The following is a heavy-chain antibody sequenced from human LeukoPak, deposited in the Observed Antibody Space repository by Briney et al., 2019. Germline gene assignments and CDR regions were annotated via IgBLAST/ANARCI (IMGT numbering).Heavy chain of an antibody. CDR2: IYYSGST. D-gene: IGHD3-22*01. J-gene: IGHJ4*02. CDR1: GGSISSSSCY. V-gene: IGHV4-39*01. Sequence: SETLSLTCTVSGGSISSSSCYWGWIRQPPGKGLEWIGSIYYSGSTYYNPSLKSRVTISVDTSKNQFSLKLSSVTAADTAVYYCAGLSSGYYPSLFDYWGQGTLVTVSS. CDR3: AGLSSGYYPSLFDY.